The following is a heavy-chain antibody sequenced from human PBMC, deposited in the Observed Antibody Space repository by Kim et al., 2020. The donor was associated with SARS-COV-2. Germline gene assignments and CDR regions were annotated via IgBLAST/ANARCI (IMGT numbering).Heavy chain of an antibody. CDR3: ARLYFVRPTPYSSSWSVNWFAT. Sequence: ASVKVFCKASGYTFTSDGISCVRQAPGQGLEWMGWISAYNGNTNYAQNPQGRVTMTTDTSTSTAYMELRSLRSDDTAVYYCARLYFVRPTPYSSSWSVNWFATWGQGTLVTVSS. CDR2: ISAYNGNT. D-gene: IGHD6-13*01. V-gene: IGHV1-18*01. CDR1: GYTFTSDG. J-gene: IGHJ5*02.